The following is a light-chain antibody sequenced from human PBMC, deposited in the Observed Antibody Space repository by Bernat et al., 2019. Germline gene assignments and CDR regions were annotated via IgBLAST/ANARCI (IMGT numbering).Light chain of an antibody. CDR2: QDS. J-gene: IGLJ1*01. V-gene: IGLV3-1*01. Sequence: SYELTQPPSVSVSPGQTAKIACSGDKLGDKYASWYQQRPGQSPVLIIYQDSKRPSGIPERFSGSKSGNTANLTISGTQSMDEADYYCQAWDRNTVFGTGTKVTVL. CDR3: QAWDRNTV. CDR1: KLGDKY.